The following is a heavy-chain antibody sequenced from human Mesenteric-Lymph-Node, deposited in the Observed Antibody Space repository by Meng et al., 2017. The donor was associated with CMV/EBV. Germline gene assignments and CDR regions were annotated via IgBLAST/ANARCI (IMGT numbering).Heavy chain of an antibody. J-gene: IGHJ4*02. V-gene: IGHV3-30*02. CDR3: AKGGGYSDFDY. CDR2: IRYDGSNK. D-gene: IGHD1-26*01. Sequence: GESLKISCAASGFTFSSYGMHLVRQAPGKGLEWVSFIRYDGSNKYYVDSVKCRFTISRDNSKNTLYLQMSSLRAEDTALYYCAKGGGYSDFDYWGQGTLVTVSS. CDR1: GFTFSSYG.